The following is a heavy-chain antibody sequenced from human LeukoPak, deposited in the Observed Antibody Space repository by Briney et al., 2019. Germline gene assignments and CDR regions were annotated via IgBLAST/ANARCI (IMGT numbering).Heavy chain of an antibody. V-gene: IGHV3-49*03. Sequence: PGRSLRLSCTAAGFTFRDYAMSWFRQAPGKRLEWVGFIRNKAYGGTTEYAASVRGRFTISRDDSKSIAYLQMDGLKTEDTAVYYCTSGGTYYYDSSDYRWGQGTLVTVSS. D-gene: IGHD3-22*01. CDR1: GFTFRDYA. CDR2: IRNKAYGGTT. J-gene: IGHJ4*02. CDR3: TSGGTYYYDSSDYR.